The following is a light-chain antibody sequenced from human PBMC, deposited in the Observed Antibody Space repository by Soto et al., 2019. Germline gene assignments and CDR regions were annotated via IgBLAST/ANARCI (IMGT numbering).Light chain of an antibody. Sequence: QSALTPPASVSGSPGQSITISCTGTSSDIGGYNYVSWYQQHPGKAPKLMIYDVSSRPSGVSNRFSGSKSGNTASLTISGLQAEDEADYYCSSYTSSRTVVFGGGTKLTVL. CDR3: SSYTSSRTVV. CDR2: DVS. V-gene: IGLV2-14*01. J-gene: IGLJ2*01. CDR1: SSDIGGYNY.